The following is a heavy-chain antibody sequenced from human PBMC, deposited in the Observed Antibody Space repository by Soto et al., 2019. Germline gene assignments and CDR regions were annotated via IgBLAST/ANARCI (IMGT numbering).Heavy chain of an antibody. J-gene: IGHJ6*02. D-gene: IGHD6-13*01. CDR2: INHSGST. V-gene: IGHV4-34*01. CDR3: ARDTGYSSSWYYYYYGMDV. Sequence: PSDTLYLTCAVYGGSFSCYYWSWIRQPPGKGLEWIGEINHSGSTNYNPSLKSRVTISVDTSKNQFSLKLSSVTAADTAVYYCARDTGYSSSWYYYYYGMDVWGQGTTVTVS. CDR1: GGSFSCYY.